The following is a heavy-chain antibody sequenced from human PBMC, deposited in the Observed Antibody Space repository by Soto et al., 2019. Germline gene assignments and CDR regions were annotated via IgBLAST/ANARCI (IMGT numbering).Heavy chain of an antibody. D-gene: IGHD3-22*01. Sequence: PGGSLRLSCAASGFTFSSYSMNCVRQAPGKGLEWVSSISSSSSYIYYADSVKGRFTISRDNAKNSLYLQMNSLRAEDTAVYYCARALTRYYYDSSGSTDAFDIWGQGTMVTVSS. CDR3: ARALTRYYYDSSGSTDAFDI. J-gene: IGHJ3*02. V-gene: IGHV3-21*01. CDR2: ISSSSSYI. CDR1: GFTFSSYS.